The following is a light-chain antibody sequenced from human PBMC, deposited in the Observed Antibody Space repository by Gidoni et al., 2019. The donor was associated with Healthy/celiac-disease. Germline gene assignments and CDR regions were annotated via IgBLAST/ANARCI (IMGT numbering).Light chain of an antibody. V-gene: IGKV3-11*01. Sequence: EIGLTQSPATLSLSPGERATLSCRASQSVSSYLAWYQQKPGQAPRLLIYDASSRATGIPARFSGSGSGTDFTLTISSLEPEDFAVYYCQQRGNWPFTFGQGTRLEIK. CDR1: QSVSSY. CDR2: DAS. CDR3: QQRGNWPFT. J-gene: IGKJ5*01.